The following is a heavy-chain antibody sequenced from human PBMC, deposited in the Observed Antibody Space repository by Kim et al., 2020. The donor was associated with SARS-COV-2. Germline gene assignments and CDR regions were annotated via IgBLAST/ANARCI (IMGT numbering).Heavy chain of an antibody. CDR1: GGTFSSYA. CDR3: ARDPTLGYCSGGSCRDLRFDP. V-gene: IGHV1-69*13. J-gene: IGHJ5*02. Sequence: VKVSCKASGGTFSSYAISWVRQAPGQGLEWMGGIIPIFGTANYAQKFQRRVTITADESTSTAYMELSSLRSEDTAVYYCARDPTLGYCSGGSCRDLRFDPWGQGTLVTVSS. CDR2: IIPIFGTA. D-gene: IGHD2-15*01.